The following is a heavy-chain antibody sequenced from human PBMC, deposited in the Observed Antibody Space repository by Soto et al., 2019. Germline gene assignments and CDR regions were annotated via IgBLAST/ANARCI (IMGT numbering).Heavy chain of an antibody. CDR1: GYTFTSYA. V-gene: IGHV1-8*01. D-gene: IGHD3-10*01. CDR2: MNPNSGNT. J-gene: IGHJ6*04. CDR3: ARGTVLLWFGESEGPRTLKV. Sequence: ASVKVSWKASGYTFTSYAINWVRQATGQGLEWMGWMNPNSGNTGYAQKFQGRVTMTRNTSISTAYMELSSLRSEDTAVYYCARGTVLLWFGESEGPRTLKVWGKGTTVTVSS.